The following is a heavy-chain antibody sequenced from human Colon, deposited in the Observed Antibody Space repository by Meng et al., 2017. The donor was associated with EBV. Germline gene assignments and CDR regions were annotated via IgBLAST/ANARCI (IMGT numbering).Heavy chain of an antibody. D-gene: IGHD2-8*02. V-gene: IGHV4-4*02. Sequence: QLLLQESGAVLVKPSGTLSPTCAVSGTSISTSNWWSWIRQSPGEGLEWIGAIYHNGQTNYNPSLRSRVSMSVDESKNEFSLNLKSVTAADTAVYYCARDGGVTHIPWGQGVLVTVSS. J-gene: IGHJ5*02. CDR1: GTSISTSNW. CDR3: ARDGGVTHIP. CDR2: IYHNGQT.